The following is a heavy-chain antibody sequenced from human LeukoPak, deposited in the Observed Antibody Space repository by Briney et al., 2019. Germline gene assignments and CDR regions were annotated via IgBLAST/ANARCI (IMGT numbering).Heavy chain of an antibody. CDR2: INPNSGGT. CDR1: GYTFTGYY. Sequence: ASVKVSCTASGYTFTGYYMHWVRQAPGQGLEWMGWINPNSGGTNYAQKFQGRVTMTRDTSISTAYMELSRLRSDDTAVYYCARDWGSDYGDLLYYFDYWGQGTLVTVSS. CDR3: ARDWGSDYGDLLYYFDY. J-gene: IGHJ4*02. V-gene: IGHV1-2*02. D-gene: IGHD4-17*01.